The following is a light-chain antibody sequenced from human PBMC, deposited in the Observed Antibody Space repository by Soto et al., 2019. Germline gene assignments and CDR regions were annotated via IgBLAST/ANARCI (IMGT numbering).Light chain of an antibody. J-gene: IGKJ2*01. V-gene: IGKV1-5*01. CDR3: EEYNSYPYT. CDR1: RSISSW. CDR2: DAS. Sequence: DIQMTQSPSTLSASVGDRVTITCRASRSISSWLAWYQQKPGKAPNLLIYDASSLESGVPSRFGGSGSGTEFTFTTASLQTDDFATDYCEEYNSYPYTFGQGTKLEIE.